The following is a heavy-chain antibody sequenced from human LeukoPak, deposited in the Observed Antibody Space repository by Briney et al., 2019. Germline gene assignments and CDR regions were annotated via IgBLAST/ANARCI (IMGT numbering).Heavy chain of an antibody. CDR3: ARIGDGDDVHFDY. D-gene: IGHD4-17*01. Sequence: AESLQISCKGSGYSFTSYWIGWVRQMPGKGLEWMGIIYPGDSDTRYSPSFQGQVTISADKSISTAYLQWSSLKASDTAMYYCARIGDGDDVHFDYWGQGPLLTVSS. V-gene: IGHV5-51*01. J-gene: IGHJ4*02. CDR1: GYSFTSYW. CDR2: IYPGDSDT.